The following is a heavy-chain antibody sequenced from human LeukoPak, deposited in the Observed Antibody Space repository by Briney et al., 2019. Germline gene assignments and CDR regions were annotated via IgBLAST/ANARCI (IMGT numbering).Heavy chain of an antibody. D-gene: IGHD5-12*01. Sequence: GASVKVSCKASGYTFTSYGISWVRQAPGQGLEWMGWISAYNGNTNYAQKLQGRVTMTEDTSSDTAYMELSSLRSEDTAMYYCATVLVAASPHFDIWGQGTMVIVSS. CDR3: ATVLVAASPHFDI. CDR2: ISAYNGNT. CDR1: GYTFTSYG. V-gene: IGHV1-18*01. J-gene: IGHJ3*02.